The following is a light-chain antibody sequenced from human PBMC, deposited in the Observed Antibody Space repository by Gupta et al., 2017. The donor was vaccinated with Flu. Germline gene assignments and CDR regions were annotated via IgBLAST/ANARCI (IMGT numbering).Light chain of an antibody. CDR2: DDS. V-gene: IGLV3-21*02. J-gene: IGLJ3*02. Sequence: SYVLTQPPSVSVAPGQTAKITCGGDNIGRKSVHWYQQKPGQAPVLVVYDDSDRPSGIPERFSGSNSGNTATLTINKVEAGDEAEYFCQVRHISSDHLRVFGGGTKLTVL. CDR3: QVRHISSDHLRV. CDR1: NIGRKS.